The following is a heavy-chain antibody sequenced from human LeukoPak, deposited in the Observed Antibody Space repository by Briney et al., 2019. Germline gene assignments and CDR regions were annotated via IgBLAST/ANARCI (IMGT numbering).Heavy chain of an antibody. J-gene: IGHJ4*02. CDR2: IYHSGTI. Sequence: SETLSLTCDVSGYPISSGYYWGWIRQPPGKGLEWIASIYHSGTIDYNPSLKSRVTISVDTSKNQFSLKLRSVTAADTAIYHCARLAQGGYFDYWGQGTLVTVSS. D-gene: IGHD1-26*01. CDR1: GYPISSGYY. CDR3: ARLAQGGYFDY. V-gene: IGHV4-38-2*01.